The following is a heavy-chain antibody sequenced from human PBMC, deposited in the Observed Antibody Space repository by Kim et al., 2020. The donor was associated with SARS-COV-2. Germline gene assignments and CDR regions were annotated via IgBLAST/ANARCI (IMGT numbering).Heavy chain of an antibody. CDR1: GYTFTSYD. Sequence: ASVKVSCKASGYTFTSYDINWLRQAAGQGLEWMGWMNPNSGNTGYAQKFQGRVTMTRDTSINTAYMELSSLTSEDTAVYYCARLEVRGVIGPWGQGTPVTVSS. V-gene: IGHV1-8*01. CDR2: MNPNSGNT. J-gene: IGHJ5*02. CDR3: ARLEVRGVIGP. D-gene: IGHD3-10*01.